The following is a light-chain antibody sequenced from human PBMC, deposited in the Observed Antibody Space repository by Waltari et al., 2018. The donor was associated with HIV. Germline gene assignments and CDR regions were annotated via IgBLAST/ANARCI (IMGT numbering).Light chain of an antibody. CDR2: ELS. CDR3: AAWDDSLNGPV. Sequence: QSALTQPASVSWSPGQSITISCTGTSSDVGGYTLVAWYQQVPGKAPKLMFYELSKRPAGVPDRFSGSRSGTSASLAISGLQSEDEADYYGAAWDDSLNGPVFGGGTKLTVL. V-gene: IGLV2-14*02. J-gene: IGLJ2*01. CDR1: SSDVGGYTL.